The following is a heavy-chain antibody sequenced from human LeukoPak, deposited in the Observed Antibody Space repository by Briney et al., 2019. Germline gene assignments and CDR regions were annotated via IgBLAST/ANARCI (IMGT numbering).Heavy chain of an antibody. V-gene: IGHV4-59*01. CDR2: VSYSGTT. Sequence: SETLSLTCTVSGGSSSGYYWSWIRQPPGKGLEWIGYVSYSGTTNYNPSLKSRVTISVDTSKNQFSLKLSSVTAADTAMYYCAREDPMVRGIYDYWGHGTLVTVSS. J-gene: IGHJ4*01. CDR3: AREDPMVRGIYDY. D-gene: IGHD3-10*01. CDR1: GGSSSGYY.